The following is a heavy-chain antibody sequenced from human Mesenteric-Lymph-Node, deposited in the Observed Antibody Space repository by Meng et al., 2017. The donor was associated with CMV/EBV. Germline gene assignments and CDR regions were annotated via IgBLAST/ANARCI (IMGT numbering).Heavy chain of an antibody. CDR2: IYYSGST. V-gene: IGHV4-39*07. Sequence: SETLCLTCIVSGGSISSSRYDWGWIRQPPGKGREWIGSIYYSGSTYYNPSLKSRVTIAVDTSKNQLSLKLSSVTAADTAGYYCARDQVGTLPDYWGQGTLVTVSS. CDR3: ARDQVGTLPDY. D-gene: IGHD1-1*01. J-gene: IGHJ4*02. CDR1: GGSISSSRYD.